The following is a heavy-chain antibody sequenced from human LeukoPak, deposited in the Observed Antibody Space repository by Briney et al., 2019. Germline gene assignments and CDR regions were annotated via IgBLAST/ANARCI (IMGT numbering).Heavy chain of an antibody. CDR1: GFYFSNYA. J-gene: IGHJ4*02. CDR2: IKSDAGT. D-gene: IGHD3-10*01. V-gene: IGHV3-66*04. Sequence: GGSLRLSCTASGFYFSNYAISWVRQAPGKGLEWVSSIKSDAGTDYADSVRGRFTTSRDDSKNTLYLQMNSLRVDDTAVYYCARRRGGFGEGDFDYWGQGTLVTVSS. CDR3: ARRRGGFGEGDFDY.